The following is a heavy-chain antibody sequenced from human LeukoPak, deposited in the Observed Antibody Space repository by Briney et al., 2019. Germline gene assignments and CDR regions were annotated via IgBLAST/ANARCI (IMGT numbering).Heavy chain of an antibody. D-gene: IGHD3-3*01. CDR2: ISWNSGSI. J-gene: IGHJ5*02. Sequence: GGSLRLSCAASGFTFDDYAMHWVRQAPGKGLEWVSGISWNSGSIGYADSVKGRFTISRDNAKNSLYLQMNSLRAEDTALCYCAKDPTPLLESDHWFDPWGQGTLVTVSS. V-gene: IGHV3-9*01. CDR3: AKDPTPLLESDHWFDP. CDR1: GFTFDDYA.